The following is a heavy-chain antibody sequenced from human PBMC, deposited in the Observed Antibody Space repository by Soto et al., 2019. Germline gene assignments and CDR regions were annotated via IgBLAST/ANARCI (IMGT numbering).Heavy chain of an antibody. J-gene: IGHJ4*02. V-gene: IGHV3-74*01. CDR1: GFTFSTYW. Sequence: PGGSLRLSCAASGFTFSTYWMHWIRQVPGKGLEWVSRINSDASHTYYADSVKGRFTVSRDNAKNTLYLQMNSLRVEDTAVYYCATAEVDYWGPGTLVTVSS. CDR2: INSDASHT. CDR3: ATAEVDY.